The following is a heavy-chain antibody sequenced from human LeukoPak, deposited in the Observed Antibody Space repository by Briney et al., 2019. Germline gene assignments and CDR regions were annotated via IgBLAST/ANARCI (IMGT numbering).Heavy chain of an antibody. CDR3: VTRGGNIAVAGTGAFDI. D-gene: IGHD6-19*01. J-gene: IGHJ3*02. CDR2: ISSNGGST. Sequence: GGSLRLSCSASGFTFSSYALHWVRQAPGKGLECVSAISSNGGSTYYADSVKGRFTISRDNSKNTLYLQMSSLRAEDTAVYYCVTRGGNIAVAGTGAFDIWGQGTMVTVSS. V-gene: IGHV3-64D*06. CDR1: GFTFSSYA.